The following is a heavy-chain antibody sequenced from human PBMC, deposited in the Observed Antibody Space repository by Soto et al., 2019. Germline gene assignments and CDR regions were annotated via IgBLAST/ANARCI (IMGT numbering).Heavy chain of an antibody. CDR1: GGSISSGDYY. CDR3: ARVDPDWYFDL. CDR2: IYYSGST. D-gene: IGHD3-9*01. V-gene: IGHV4-30-4*01. Sequence: QVQLQESGPGLVKPSQTLSLTCTVSGGSISSGDYYWSWIRQPPGKGLEWIGYIYYSGSTYYNPSLKSXXTXSXXTSTNQFSLTLSSVTAADTAVYYCARVDPDWYFDLWGRGTLVTVSS. J-gene: IGHJ2*01.